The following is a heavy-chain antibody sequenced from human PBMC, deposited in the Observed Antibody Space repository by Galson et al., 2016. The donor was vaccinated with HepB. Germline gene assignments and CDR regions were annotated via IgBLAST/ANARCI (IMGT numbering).Heavy chain of an antibody. D-gene: IGHD6-19*01. V-gene: IGHV3-9*01. J-gene: IGHJ4*02. CDR1: GFTFKNYA. Sequence: SLRLSCAASGFTFKNYAMHWVGQAPGKGLEWVAGVSWNSGSVDSAASVRGRFTISRDNGRNSLYLQMNSLRGEDTAFYFCAQDRYSSGWYRALDYWGQGALVTVSS. CDR3: AQDRYSSGWYRALDY. CDR2: VSWNSGSV.